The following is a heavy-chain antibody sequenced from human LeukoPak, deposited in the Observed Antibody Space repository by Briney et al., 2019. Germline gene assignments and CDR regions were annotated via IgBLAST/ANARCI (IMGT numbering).Heavy chain of an antibody. V-gene: IGHV3-64*01. CDR1: GFTFSSYA. J-gene: IGHJ4*02. CDR3: ARSTGDGLFDY. D-gene: IGHD7-27*01. Sequence: PGGSLRLSCAASGFTFSSYAMHWVRQAPGKGLEYVSAISSNGGSTYYANSVKGRFTISRDNSKNTLYLQMGSLRAEDMAVYYCARSTGDGLFDYWGQGTLVTVSS. CDR2: ISSNGGST.